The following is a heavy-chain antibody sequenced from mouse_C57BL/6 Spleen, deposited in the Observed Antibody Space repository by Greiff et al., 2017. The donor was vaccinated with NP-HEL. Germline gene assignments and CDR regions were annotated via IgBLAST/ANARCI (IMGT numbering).Heavy chain of an antibody. Sequence: DVKLVESGGGLVKPGGSLKLSCAASGFTFSDYGMHWVRQAPEKGLEWVAYISSGSSTIYYADTVKGRFTISRDNAKNTLFLQKTSLRSEDTAMYYCARNYYGSSFFDYWGQGTTLTVSS. D-gene: IGHD1-1*01. V-gene: IGHV5-17*01. CDR2: ISSGSSTI. CDR1: GFTFSDYG. CDR3: ARNYYGSSFFDY. J-gene: IGHJ2*01.